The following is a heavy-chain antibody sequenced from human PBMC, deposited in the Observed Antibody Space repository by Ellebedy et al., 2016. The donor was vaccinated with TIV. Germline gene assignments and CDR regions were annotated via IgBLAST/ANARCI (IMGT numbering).Heavy chain of an antibody. D-gene: IGHD1-26*01. Sequence: SVKVSXXASGYTFTSYGISWVRQAPGQGLEWMGGIIPIFGTANYAQKFQGRVTITADESTSTAYMELSSLRSEDTAVYYCARVVGAPTLWGQGTLVTVSS. V-gene: IGHV1-69*13. CDR2: IIPIFGTA. CDR1: GYTFTSYG. J-gene: IGHJ4*02. CDR3: ARVVGAPTL.